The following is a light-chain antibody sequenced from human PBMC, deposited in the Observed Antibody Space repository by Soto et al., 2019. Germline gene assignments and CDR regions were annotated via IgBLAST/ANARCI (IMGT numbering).Light chain of an antibody. CDR1: QSIESR. V-gene: IGKV3-15*01. J-gene: IGKJ1*01. CDR2: AAS. CDR3: QEYRGWRT. Sequence: IVMTHSPATLSVSPGERATLSCRASQSIESRLAWYQQRPGQAPRLLIYAASTRAAGIPARFSGSGSGTEFTLTISGLRSEDFGVYYCQEYRGWRTFGQGTKGDIK.